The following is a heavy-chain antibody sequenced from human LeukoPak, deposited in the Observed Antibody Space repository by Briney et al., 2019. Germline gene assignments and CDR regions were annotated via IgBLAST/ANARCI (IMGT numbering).Heavy chain of an antibody. CDR1: GGSISSSSYY. CDR3: ASFYGSGSYYPKPDY. CDR2: IYYSGST. J-gene: IGHJ4*02. Sequence: SETLSLTCTVSGGSISSSSYYWGWIRQPPGKGLEWIGSIYYSGSTYYNPSLKSRVTISVDTSKNQFSLKLSSVTAADTAVYYWASFYGSGSYYPKPDYWGQETLVTVSS. D-gene: IGHD3-10*01. V-gene: IGHV4-39*01.